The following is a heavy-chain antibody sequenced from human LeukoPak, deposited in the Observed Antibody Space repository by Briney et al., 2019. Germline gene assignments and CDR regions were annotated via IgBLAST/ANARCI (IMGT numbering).Heavy chain of an antibody. Sequence: SETLSLTCTVSGGSISSYYWSWIRQPPGKGLVWIGYNYYSGSSNYNPSLKSRVTISVDTSKNEFSLNLTSVTAADTGVYYCARYGSATVARFDYWGQGILVTVSS. CDR1: GGSISSYY. D-gene: IGHD4-11*01. V-gene: IGHV4-59*08. J-gene: IGHJ4*02. CDR3: ARYGSATVARFDY. CDR2: NYYSGSS.